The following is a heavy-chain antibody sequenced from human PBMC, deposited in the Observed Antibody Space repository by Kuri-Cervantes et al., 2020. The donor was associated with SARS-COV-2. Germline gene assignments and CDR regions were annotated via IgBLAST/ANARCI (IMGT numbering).Heavy chain of an antibody. Sequence: SVKVSCKASGGTFSSYAISWVRQAPGQGLEWMGGIIPILGIANYAQKFQGRVTITADKSTSTAYMELSSLRSEDTAVYYCARDLGGVPVAGISDYWGQGTLVTVSS. D-gene: IGHD6-19*01. CDR1: GGTFSSYA. CDR3: ARDLGGVPVAGISDY. CDR2: IIPILGIA. J-gene: IGHJ4*02. V-gene: IGHV1-69*10.